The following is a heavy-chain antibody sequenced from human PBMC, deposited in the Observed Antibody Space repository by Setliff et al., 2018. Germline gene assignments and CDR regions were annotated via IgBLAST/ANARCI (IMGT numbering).Heavy chain of an antibody. CDR1: GASITIGGFY. J-gene: IGHJ4*02. CDR3: ARSPSSGAYWNPRPFYSDY. CDR2: ISPSGST. V-gene: IGHV4-61*09. Sequence: SETLSLTCSVSGASITIGGFYWTWIRQPAGKGLEWIGHISPSGSTTYNPSVKSRVTISLDTSKNHFSLKLDSVTAADTALYYCARSPSSGAYWNPRPFYSDYWARGTLVTVSS. D-gene: IGHD1-26*01.